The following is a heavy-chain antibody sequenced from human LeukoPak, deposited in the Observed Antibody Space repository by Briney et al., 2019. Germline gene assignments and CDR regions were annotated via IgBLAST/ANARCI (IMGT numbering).Heavy chain of an antibody. V-gene: IGHV3-23*01. CDR3: AKDLTVTTQSGFDY. CDR2: ISGSGGST. CDR1: GFTFSSYG. J-gene: IGHJ4*02. D-gene: IGHD4-17*01. Sequence: GGTLRLSCAASGFTFSSYGMSWVRQAPGKGLEWVSAISGSGGSTYYADSVKGRFTISRDNSKNTLYLQMNSLRAEDTAVYYCAKDLTVTTQSGFDYWGQGTLVTVSS.